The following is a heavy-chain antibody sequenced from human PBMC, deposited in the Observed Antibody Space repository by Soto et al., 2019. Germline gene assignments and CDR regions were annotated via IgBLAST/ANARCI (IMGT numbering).Heavy chain of an antibody. Sequence: PSETLSLTCTVSGGSISSYYWSWIRQPPGKGLEWIGYIYYSGGTNYNPSLKSRVTISVDTSKNQFSLKLSSVTAADTAVYYCARVAGIAAAGTWFWFDPWGQGTLVTVSS. CDR3: ARVAGIAAAGTWFWFDP. D-gene: IGHD6-13*01. CDR2: IYYSGGT. J-gene: IGHJ5*02. V-gene: IGHV4-59*01. CDR1: GGSISSYY.